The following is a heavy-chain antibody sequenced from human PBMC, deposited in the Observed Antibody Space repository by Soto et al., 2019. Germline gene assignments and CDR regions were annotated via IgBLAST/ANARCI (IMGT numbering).Heavy chain of an antibody. D-gene: IGHD3-3*01. CDR3: ARGSLFLTTSGLAITYFDY. CDR1: SGSFSGYY. Sequence: QVQLQQWGAGLLKPSETLSLTCAVYSGSFSGYYYSWIRQSPGKGLEWIGEITQGGSTTYSPALMSRVTMSLDPSKDQFSLNMTPMTAADTAVYYCARGSLFLTTSGLAITYFDYWGPGTLVTVSS. V-gene: IGHV4-34*01. J-gene: IGHJ4*02. CDR2: ITQGGST.